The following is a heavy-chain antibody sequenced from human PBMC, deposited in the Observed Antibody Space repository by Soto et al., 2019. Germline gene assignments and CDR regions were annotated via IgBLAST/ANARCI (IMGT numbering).Heavy chain of an antibody. CDR3: AKVRYSSPMGYYYGMDV. V-gene: IGHV1-69*01. CDR1: RVTFSKFI. J-gene: IGHJ6*01. Sequence: QVQLEQSGGEVKKPGSSVKVSCKASRVTFSKFIVTWVRQAPGLGLEWVGGIIPIFGTADYAQKFQGRVTITADESTSTSYMEVNNLRSEDTAVYYCAKVRYSSPMGYYYGMDVW. CDR2: IIPIFGTA. D-gene: IGHD6-19*01.